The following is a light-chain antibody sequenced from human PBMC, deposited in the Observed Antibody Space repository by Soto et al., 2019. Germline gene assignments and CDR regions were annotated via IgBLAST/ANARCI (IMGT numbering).Light chain of an antibody. CDR2: EVS. V-gene: IGLV2-8*01. J-gene: IGLJ3*02. Sequence: QSALTQPASVSGSPGQSITISCTGNSSDVGGYNYVSWYQQHPGKAPKLMIYEVSKRPSGVPDRFSGSKSGNTASLTVSGLQAEDEAHYYCNSNAGSNNWVFGGGTKLTVL. CDR3: NSNAGSNNWV. CDR1: SSDVGGYNY.